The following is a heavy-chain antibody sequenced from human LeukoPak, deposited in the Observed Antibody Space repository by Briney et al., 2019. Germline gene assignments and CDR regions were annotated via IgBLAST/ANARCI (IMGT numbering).Heavy chain of an antibody. CDR3: ARGRDVFDY. J-gene: IGHJ4*02. D-gene: IGHD3-10*02. CDR1: GDSMGNDY. CDR2: IYTSGST. V-gene: IGHV4-4*07. Sequence: SETLSLTCTVSGDSMGNDYWSWMRQSAGKGLEWIGRIYTSGSTNYNPSLKSRVTMSVDTSKNQFSLKLSSVTAADTAVYYCARGRDVFDYWGQGTLVTVSS.